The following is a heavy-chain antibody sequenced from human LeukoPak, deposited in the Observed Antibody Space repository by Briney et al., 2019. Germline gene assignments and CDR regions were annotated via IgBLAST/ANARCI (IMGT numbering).Heavy chain of an antibody. Sequence: SETLSLTCTVSGGSISSYYWSWIRQPPGKGLEWIGYIYYSGSTNYNPPLKSRVTISVDTSKNQFSLKLSSVTAADTAVYYCARGTSGDRGDYWGQGTLVTVSS. CDR1: GGSISSYY. V-gene: IGHV4-59*01. CDR2: IYYSGST. D-gene: IGHD7-27*01. CDR3: ARGTSGDRGDY. J-gene: IGHJ4*02.